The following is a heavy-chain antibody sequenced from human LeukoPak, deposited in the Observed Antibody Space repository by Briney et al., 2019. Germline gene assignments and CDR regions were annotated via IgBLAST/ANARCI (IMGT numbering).Heavy chain of an antibody. V-gene: IGHV4-34*01. CDR2: INHSGST. J-gene: IGHJ4*02. Sequence: SETLSLTCAVYGGSFSGYYCGWIRQPPGKGLEWIGEINHSGSTNYNPSLKSRVTISVDTSKNQFSLKLSSVTAADTAVYYCASRQQLRGSGYSRWGQGTLVTVSS. CDR1: GGSFSGYY. CDR3: ASRQQLRGSGYSR. D-gene: IGHD3-22*01.